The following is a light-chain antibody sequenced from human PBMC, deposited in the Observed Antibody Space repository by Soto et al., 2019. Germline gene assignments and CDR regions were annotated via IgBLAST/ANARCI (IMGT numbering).Light chain of an antibody. J-gene: IGLJ1*01. CDR1: SGDVGGYGS. CDR2: EVS. CDR3: CSYTTSSIL. Sequence: QYALTQPASVSASPGQSITISCTGTSGDVGGYGSVSWYQRHPDKAPKLMIYEVSNRPSGVPNRFSGSKSGNTASLTISGLQPEDEADYYCCSYTTSSILFGTGTKLTVL. V-gene: IGLV2-14*01.